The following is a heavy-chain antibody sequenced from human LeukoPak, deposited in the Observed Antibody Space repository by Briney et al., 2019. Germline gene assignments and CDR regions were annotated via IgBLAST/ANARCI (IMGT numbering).Heavy chain of an antibody. Sequence: PGGSLRLSCAASGFQLRSSWMSWVRQAPGKGLEWVSGISSSGGSTVYADSVKGRFTISRDNFRNTVFLQMNSLRAEDTAVYYCAKDQGSGLGSYSWGYFDYWGQGTLVTVSS. J-gene: IGHJ4*02. CDR2: ISSSGGST. V-gene: IGHV3-23*01. CDR1: GFQLRSSW. CDR3: AKDQGSGLGSYSWGYFDY. D-gene: IGHD3-10*01.